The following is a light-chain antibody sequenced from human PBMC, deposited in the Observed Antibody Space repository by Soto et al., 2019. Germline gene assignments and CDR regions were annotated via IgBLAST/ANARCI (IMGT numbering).Light chain of an antibody. V-gene: IGKV3-15*01. CDR2: GAS. Sequence: EIVMTQSPATLSVSPGDRATLSCRASQSVSSNLAWYQQKPGQAPRLLIYGASTRATGIPARFSGSGSGTECTLTISSLQSEDFAGYYCQQYNNLHPYTFGQGTKLEIK. J-gene: IGKJ2*01. CDR1: QSVSSN. CDR3: QQYNNLHPYT.